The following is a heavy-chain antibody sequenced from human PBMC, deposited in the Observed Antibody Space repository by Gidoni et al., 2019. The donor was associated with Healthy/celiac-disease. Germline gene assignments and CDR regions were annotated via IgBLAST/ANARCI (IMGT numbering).Heavy chain of an antibody. CDR3: ARGWYVDSHYFDY. D-gene: IGHD4-17*01. J-gene: IGHJ4*02. V-gene: IGHV4-34*01. Sequence: QVQLQQWGAGLLKPSETLSLTCAVYGGSFSGYYWSWIRQPPGKGLEWIGEINHSESTNYNPSLNSRVTISVDTSKNQFSLKLSSVTAADTAVYYCARGWYVDSHYFDYWGQGTLVTVSS. CDR2: INHSEST. CDR1: GGSFSGYY.